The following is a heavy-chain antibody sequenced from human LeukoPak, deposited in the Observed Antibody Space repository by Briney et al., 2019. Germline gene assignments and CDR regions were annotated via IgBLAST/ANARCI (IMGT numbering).Heavy chain of an antibody. CDR2: NSSSSSYI. J-gene: IGHJ4*02. Sequence: GGALRPSCASFGFTFSCYRNYLGRPAPREGVEWGSTNSSSSSYIYYADSVKGRFTISGDNAKNSLYLQMNSLRAEDTAVYYCARYSSGVTGEDYFDYWGQGTLVTVSS. CDR1: GFTFSCYR. CDR3: ARYSSGVTGEDYFDY. D-gene: IGHD4-23*01. V-gene: IGHV3-21*01.